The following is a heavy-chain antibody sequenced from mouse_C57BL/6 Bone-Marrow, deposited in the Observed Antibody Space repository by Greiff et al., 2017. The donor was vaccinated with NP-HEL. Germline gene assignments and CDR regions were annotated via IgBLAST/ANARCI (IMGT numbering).Heavy chain of an antibody. CDR3: TRDRVWIAY. CDR2: ISSGGDYI. Sequence: EVHLVESGEGLVKPGGSLKLSCAASGFTFSSYAMSWVRQTPEKRLEWVAYISSGGDYIYYAHTVKGRFTISRDNARNTLYLQMSSLKSEDTAMYYCTRDRVWIAYWGQGTLVTVSA. CDR1: GFTFSSYA. J-gene: IGHJ3*01. V-gene: IGHV5-9-1*02. D-gene: IGHD3-1*01.